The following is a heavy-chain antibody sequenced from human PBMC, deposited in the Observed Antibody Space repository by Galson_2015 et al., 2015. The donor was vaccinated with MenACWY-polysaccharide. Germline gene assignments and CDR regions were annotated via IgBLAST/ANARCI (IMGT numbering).Heavy chain of an antibody. Sequence: LTCTVSGASISSYYWSWIRQPPGKGLEWIAYFYSSGSTSYNPSLRGRVTISIDASKNQFSLKLNSVTAADTAVYYCARRGSGWYSDYWGQGTLVTVSS. CDR2: FYSSGST. D-gene: IGHD6-19*01. J-gene: IGHJ4*02. CDR3: ARRGSGWYSDY. CDR1: GASISSYY. V-gene: IGHV4-59*08.